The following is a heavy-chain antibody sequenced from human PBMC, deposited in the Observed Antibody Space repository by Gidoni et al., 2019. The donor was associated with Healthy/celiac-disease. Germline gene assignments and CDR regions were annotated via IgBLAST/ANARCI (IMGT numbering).Heavy chain of an antibody. CDR3: ARDRGRRSSTSCYDY. D-gene: IGHD2-2*01. V-gene: IGHV3-30-3*01. Sequence: QVQLVESGGGVVQPGRSLRLSCAASGFTFSSYAMHWVRQAPGKGLEWVAVISYDGSNKYYADSVKGRFTISRDNSKNTLYLQMNSLRAEDTAVYYCARDRGRRSSTSCYDYWGQGTLVTVSS. CDR2: ISYDGSNK. CDR1: GFTFSSYA. J-gene: IGHJ4*02.